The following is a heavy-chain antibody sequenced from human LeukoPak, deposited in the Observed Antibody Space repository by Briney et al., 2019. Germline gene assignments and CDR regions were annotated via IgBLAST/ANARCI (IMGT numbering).Heavy chain of an antibody. V-gene: IGHV4-4*07. D-gene: IGHD3-22*01. CDR2: IYPSGST. J-gene: IGHJ4*02. CDR1: GGSISGYY. Sequence: SETLSLTCTVSGGSISGYYWSWIRQPAGKGLEWIGRIYPSGSTKYNPSLQSRVTMSVDTSKNQFSLKVRSVTAAGTAVYYCARRGDSSGYFYYFDYWGQGTLVTVSS. CDR3: ARRGDSSGYFYYFDY.